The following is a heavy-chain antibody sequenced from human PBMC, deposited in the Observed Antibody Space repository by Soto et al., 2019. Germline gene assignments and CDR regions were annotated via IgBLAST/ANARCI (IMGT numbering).Heavy chain of an antibody. D-gene: IGHD2-2*01. CDR2: ITGGGANT. J-gene: IGHJ4*02. Sequence: EVQLLESGGGLVQPGGPLRLSCAASGFTFSSYAMTWVRQAPGKGLEWVSAITGGGANTSYADFVKGRFTISRDKFKNTLYLQMDSLRDEDTAIYYCAKGSKGFDYWGQGTLVTVSS. CDR1: GFTFSSYA. V-gene: IGHV3-23*01. CDR3: AKGSKGFDY.